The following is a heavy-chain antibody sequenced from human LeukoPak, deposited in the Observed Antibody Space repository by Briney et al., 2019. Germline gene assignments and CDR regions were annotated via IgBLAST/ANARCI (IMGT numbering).Heavy chain of an antibody. CDR3: TRLLAAAGTVDY. CDR1: GFTFSGSA. CDR2: IRSKANSYAT. J-gene: IGHJ4*02. D-gene: IGHD6-13*01. V-gene: IGHV3-73*01. Sequence: GGSLKLSCAASGFTFSGSAMHWVRQASGKGLEWVGRIRSKANSYATAYAASVKGRFTISRDDSKNTAYLQMNSLKTEDTAVYYCTRLLAAAGTVDYWGQGTLVTVSS.